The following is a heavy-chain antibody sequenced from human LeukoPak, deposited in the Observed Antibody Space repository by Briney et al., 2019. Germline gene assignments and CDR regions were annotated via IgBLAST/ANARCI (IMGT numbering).Heavy chain of an antibody. CDR2: IYYSGST. CDR3: ARDWSEFGESYADY. Sequence: SETLSLTCTVTGGSINSSSYYWSWIRQPAGKGLEWIGSIYYSGSTYYNPSFKSRVTISVDTSKNQFSLKLSSVTAADTAVYYCARDWSEFGESYADYWGQGTLVTVSS. D-gene: IGHD3-10*01. CDR1: GGSINSSSYY. J-gene: IGHJ4*02. V-gene: IGHV4-39*02.